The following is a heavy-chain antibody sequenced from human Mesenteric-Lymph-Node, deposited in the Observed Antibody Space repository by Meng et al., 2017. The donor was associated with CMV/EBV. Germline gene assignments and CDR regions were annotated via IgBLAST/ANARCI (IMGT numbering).Heavy chain of an antibody. CDR3: ARERLGGPPFDD. J-gene: IGHJ4*02. D-gene: IGHD2-15*01. CDR2: ISSSGGTI. CDR1: GFTFSSYH. V-gene: IGHV3-48*03. Sequence: GESLKISCAASGFTFSSYHMDWVRQTPGKGLEWISYISSSGGTIYYADSVKGRFTISRDNAKNLLYLQMNGLRAEGTALYYCARERLGGPPFDDWGQGTLVTVSS.